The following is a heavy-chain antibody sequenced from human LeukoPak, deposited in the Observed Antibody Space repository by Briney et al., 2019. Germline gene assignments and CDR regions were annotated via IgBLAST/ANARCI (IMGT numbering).Heavy chain of an antibody. Sequence: SETLSLTCTVSGGSISSYYWSWIRQPAGKGLEWIGRIFNSGSTNYKSSLESRVIMSGDRSKNQFSLKLSSVTAADTAVYYCARRPFNRYDSSGYKLHYFDYWGQGTLVTVSS. CDR1: GGSISSYY. V-gene: IGHV4-4*07. CDR2: IFNSGST. J-gene: IGHJ4*02. CDR3: ARRPFNRYDSSGYKLHYFDY. D-gene: IGHD3-22*01.